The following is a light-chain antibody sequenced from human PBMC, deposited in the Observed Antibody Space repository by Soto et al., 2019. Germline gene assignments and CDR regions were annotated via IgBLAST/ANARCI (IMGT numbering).Light chain of an antibody. CDR1: SSDIGAYNY. Sequence: QSALTQPRSVSGSPGQSVTISCTGTSSDIGAYNYVSWYQQHPGKAPKLIVYDVTEWPSGVPDRFSGSKSGNTASLTISGLQAEDESDYYCCSYAGGHVVFGGGTKLTVL. CDR3: CSYAGGHVV. V-gene: IGLV2-11*01. J-gene: IGLJ2*01. CDR2: DVT.